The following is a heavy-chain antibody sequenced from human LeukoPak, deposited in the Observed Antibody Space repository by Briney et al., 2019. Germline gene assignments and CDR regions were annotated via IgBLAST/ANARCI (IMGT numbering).Heavy chain of an antibody. CDR3: AREQQVVVGVFDY. Sequence: GGSLRLSCAASGFTFSGYDMNWVRQAPGKGLEWVASISSRNTYIYNADSVKGRFTISRDNAKNSLYLQMSSLRAEDTAVYYCAREQQVVVGVFDYWGQGTLVTVSS. V-gene: IGHV3-21*01. CDR2: ISSRNTYI. D-gene: IGHD6-13*01. CDR1: GFTFSGYD. J-gene: IGHJ4*02.